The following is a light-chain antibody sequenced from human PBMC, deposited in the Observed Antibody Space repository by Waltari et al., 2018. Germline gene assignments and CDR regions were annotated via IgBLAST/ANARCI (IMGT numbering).Light chain of an antibody. V-gene: IGLV3-21*03. CDR1: SIGRKT. Sequence: SYVLTQPPSLSVAPGRTATPTRGGGSIGRKTFHWYQQKPGQAPLLVVNDDSDRPAGIPERFSGSNSGNTAALTISRVETGDEADYYCQVWDTNIDQGVFGGGTRLTVL. J-gene: IGLJ3*02. CDR2: DDS. CDR3: QVWDTNIDQGV.